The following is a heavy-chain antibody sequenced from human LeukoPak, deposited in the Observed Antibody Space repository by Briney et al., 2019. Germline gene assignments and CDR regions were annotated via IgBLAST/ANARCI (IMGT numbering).Heavy chain of an antibody. CDR2: IYYTGST. CDR1: GGSISSSSYY. D-gene: IGHD6-6*01. J-gene: IGHJ4*02. Sequence: SETLSLTCTVSGGSISSSSYYWGWIRQPPEKGLEWIGNIYYTGSTHYNPSLKSRVTISVDTSKNQFSLKLSSLTAADTAVYYCAREKYSSSAFDYWGQGTLVTVSS. V-gene: IGHV4-39*07. CDR3: AREKYSSSAFDY.